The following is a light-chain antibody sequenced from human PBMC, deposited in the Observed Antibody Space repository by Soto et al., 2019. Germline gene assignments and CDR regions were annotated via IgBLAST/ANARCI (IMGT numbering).Light chain of an antibody. V-gene: IGLV1-36*01. J-gene: IGLJ2*01. CDR1: RANIGNNA. CDR2: YDD. Sequence: QPVLTQPPSVSEAPRQRVTISCSGSRANIGNNAVNWYQQLPGKAPKLLIYYDDLLSSGVSDRFSGSKSGTSASLAISGLQSEDEADYYCAVWDDNLNGVVFGGGTKSPS. CDR3: AVWDDNLNGVV.